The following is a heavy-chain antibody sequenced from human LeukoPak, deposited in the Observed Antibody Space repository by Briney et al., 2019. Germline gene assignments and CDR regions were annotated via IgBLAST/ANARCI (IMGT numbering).Heavy chain of an antibody. V-gene: IGHV3-74*01. D-gene: IGHD6-13*01. CDR3: ARSLSSWYFLNDY. Sequence: GGSLRLSCEASGFTISDYWMHWVRQAPGKGLVWVSRINSDGSGTDNADSVKGRFTTSRDNAKNTVYLRVNSLRAEDTAVYYCARSLSSWYFLNDYWGQGALVTVSS. CDR1: GFTISDYW. J-gene: IGHJ4*02. CDR2: INSDGSGT.